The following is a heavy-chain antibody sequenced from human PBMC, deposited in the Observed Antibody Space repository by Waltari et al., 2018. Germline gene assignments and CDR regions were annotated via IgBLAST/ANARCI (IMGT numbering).Heavy chain of an antibody. CDR2: INPNSGNT. J-gene: IGHJ4*02. D-gene: IGHD3-16*01. Sequence: QVQLVQSGAEVKKPGASVKVSCKASGYTFTSYDINWVRQAAGQGLEWMGWINPNSGNTGCAQRFQGRLTITRDTSISTAYMELSSLRSEDTAIYYCARVMGSVDFWGQGTLVTVSS. CDR1: GYTFTSYD. V-gene: IGHV1-8*03. CDR3: ARVMGSVDF.